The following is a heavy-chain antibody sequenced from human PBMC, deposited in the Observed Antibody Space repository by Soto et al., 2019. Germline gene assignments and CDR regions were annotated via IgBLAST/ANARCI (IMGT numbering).Heavy chain of an antibody. CDR3: AKYCSSTSCPYNYYGLDV. J-gene: IGHJ6*02. V-gene: IGHV4-30-2*01. D-gene: IGHD2-2*01. CDR2: IYHSGST. CDR1: GGSISSGAYS. Sequence: SETLSLTGAVSGGSISSGAYSWIWIRQPPGKVLEWIGYIYHSGSTYYNPSLKSRVTMSVDRSKNHFSLRLNSVTAADTAVYYCAKYCSSTSCPYNYYGLDVWDQGTTVTVSS.